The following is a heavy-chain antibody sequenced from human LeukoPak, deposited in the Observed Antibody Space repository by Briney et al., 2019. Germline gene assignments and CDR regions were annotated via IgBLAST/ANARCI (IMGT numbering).Heavy chain of an antibody. CDR3: ARDPLGPGDP. J-gene: IGHJ5*02. Sequence: PSETLSLTCSLSGGSISSSSYYWSWIRQPPGKGLEWIGYIYYSGSTNYNPSLKSRVTISVDTSKNQFYLKLSSVTAADTAVYYCARDPLGPGDPWGQGTLVTVSS. D-gene: IGHD2-2*01. CDR2: IYYSGST. V-gene: IGHV4-61*01. CDR1: GGSISSSSYY.